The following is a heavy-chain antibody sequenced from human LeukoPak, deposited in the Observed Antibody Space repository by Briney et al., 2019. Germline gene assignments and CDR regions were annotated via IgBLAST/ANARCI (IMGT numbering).Heavy chain of an antibody. CDR3: ARVYGSGWGYWYFDL. J-gene: IGHJ2*01. Sequence: PSETLSLTCTVSGGSISSYYWSWIRQPPGKGLEWIGYIYYSGSTNYNPSLKSRVTISVDTSKNQFSLKLSSVTAADTAVYYCARVYGSGWGYWYFDLWGRGTLVTVSS. V-gene: IGHV4-59*01. CDR1: GGSISSYY. D-gene: IGHD6-19*01. CDR2: IYYSGST.